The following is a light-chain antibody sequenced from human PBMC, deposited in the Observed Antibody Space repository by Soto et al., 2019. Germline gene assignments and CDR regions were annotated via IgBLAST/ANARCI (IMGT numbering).Light chain of an antibody. CDR1: SGHTNYA. V-gene: IGLV4-69*01. CDR3: QTWGTGIVT. Sequence: QPVLTQSPSASASPGASVKLTCTLRSGHTNYAIAWHQQQPEKGPRFLMKINSDGSHSKGDGVPDRFSGSSSGAERYFTISSLQSEDEADYYCQTWGTGIVTFGGGTKLTVL. J-gene: IGLJ2*01. CDR2: INSDGSH.